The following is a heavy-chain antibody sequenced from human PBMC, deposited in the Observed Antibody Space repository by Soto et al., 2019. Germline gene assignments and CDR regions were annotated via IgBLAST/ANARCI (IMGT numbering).Heavy chain of an antibody. Sequence: VQLVESGGALVKPGGSLRLSCAASGFTSWDYDMSWIRQAPGKGLEWVSAISGSGGSTYYADSVKGRFTISRDNSKNTLYLQMNSLRAEDTAVYYCAKDQGMGFDYWGQGTLVTVSS. CDR1: GFTSWDYD. D-gene: IGHD6-13*01. V-gene: IGHV3-23*04. CDR3: AKDQGMGFDY. J-gene: IGHJ4*02. CDR2: ISGSGGST.